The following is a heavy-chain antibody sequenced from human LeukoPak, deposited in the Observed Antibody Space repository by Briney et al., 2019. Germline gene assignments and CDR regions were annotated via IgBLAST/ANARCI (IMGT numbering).Heavy chain of an antibody. CDR3: AADLYYDSSGYYLFDY. CDR1: GFAFTSSA. D-gene: IGHD3-22*01. J-gene: IGHJ4*02. V-gene: IGHV1-58*01. Sequence: PLKVSCKASGFAFTSSAVQWVRQARGQRLEWIGGIVVGSGNTNYAQKFQERVTITRDMSTSTAYMELSSLRSEDTAVYYCAADLYYDSSGYYLFDYWGQGTLVTVSS. CDR2: IVVGSGNT.